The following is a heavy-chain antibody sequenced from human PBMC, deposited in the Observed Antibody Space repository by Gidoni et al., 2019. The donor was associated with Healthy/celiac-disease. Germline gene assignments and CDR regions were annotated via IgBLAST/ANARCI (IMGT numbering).Heavy chain of an antibody. CDR1: GYTFTSYY. J-gene: IGHJ6*02. CDR2: INPSGGST. D-gene: IGHD6-13*01. V-gene: IGHV1-46*01. CDR3: ARDLQQLWYSLDV. Sequence: QVQLVQSGAEVKKPEASVKVSCKASGYTFTSYYMHGVRQAPGQGLEWMGIINPSGGSTSEAQQFKGRVTMTRDTSTSTVYMELSSLRSEDTAVYYCARDLQQLWYSLDVWGQGTTVTVSS.